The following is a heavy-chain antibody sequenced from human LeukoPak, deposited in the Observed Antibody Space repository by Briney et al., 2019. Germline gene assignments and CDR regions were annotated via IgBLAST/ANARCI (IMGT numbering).Heavy chain of an antibody. CDR3: ANLGSSGWSVDY. CDR2: ISSSSSYI. V-gene: IGHV3-21*04. D-gene: IGHD6-19*01. J-gene: IGHJ4*02. CDR1: GFTFSSYS. Sequence: PGGSLRLSCAASGFTFSSYSMNWVRQAPGKGLEWVSSISSSSSYIYYADSVKGRFTISRDNSKNTLYLQMNSLRAEDTAVYYCANLGSSGWSVDYWGQGTLVTVSS.